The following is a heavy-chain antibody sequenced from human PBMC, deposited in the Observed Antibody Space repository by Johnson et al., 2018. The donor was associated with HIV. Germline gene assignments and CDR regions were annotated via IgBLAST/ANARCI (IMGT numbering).Heavy chain of an antibody. CDR3: AKEGITMEVVI. CDR1: GFTFNNYG. CDR2: IWFDGINK. V-gene: IGHV3-33*06. Sequence: QVQLVESGGGVVQPGRSLRLSCAAFGFTFNNYGMHWVRQAPGKGLEWVAVIWFDGINKYYADSVKGRFTISRDNSKNTLYLQMNSLRAEDTAVYYCAKEGITMEVVIWGQGTMVTVSS. D-gene: IGHD3-10*01. J-gene: IGHJ3*02.